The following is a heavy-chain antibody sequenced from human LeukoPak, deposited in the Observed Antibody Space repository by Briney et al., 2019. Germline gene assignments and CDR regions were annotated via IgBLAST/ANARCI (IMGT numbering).Heavy chain of an antibody. Sequence: PGGSLRLSCAASGFTFSSYWMSWVRQAPGKGLEWVANIKQDGSEKYYVDSVKGRFTISRDNAKNSLYLQMNSLRAEDTAVYYCARRSGAYYYYGMDVWGQGTTVTVSS. V-gene: IGHV3-7*01. CDR1: GFTFSSYW. J-gene: IGHJ6*02. CDR2: IKQDGSEK. CDR3: ARRSGAYYYYGMDV. D-gene: IGHD2-8*02.